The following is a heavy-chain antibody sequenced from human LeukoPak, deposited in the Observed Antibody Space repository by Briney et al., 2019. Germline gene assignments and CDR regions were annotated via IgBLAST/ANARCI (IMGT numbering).Heavy chain of an antibody. V-gene: IGHV3-74*01. CDR1: GFTFSGHW. D-gene: IGHD7-27*01. CDR2: INGDGSAT. Sequence: GGSLRLSCAASGFTFSGHWMYWLRQAPGKGLAWVSRINGDGSATNYAGSMKGRFTISRDNARNIVYLQMNSLRKDDTAVYYCARDLNWGQVDYWGQGTLVTVSS. J-gene: IGHJ4*02. CDR3: ARDLNWGQVDY.